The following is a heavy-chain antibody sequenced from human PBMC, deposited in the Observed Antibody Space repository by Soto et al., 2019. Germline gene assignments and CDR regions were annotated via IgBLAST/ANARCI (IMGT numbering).Heavy chain of an antibody. J-gene: IGHJ4*02. D-gene: IGHD2-2*01. CDR3: TTYCSSTSCLDY. Sequence: EVQLVESGGGLVKPGGSLRLSCAASGFTFSNAWMSWVRQAPGKGLEWVGRIKSKTDGGTTDYAAPVKGRFTISRDDSKNTLYLQMNNLKTEDTAVYYCTTYCSSTSCLDYWGQGTLVTVSS. V-gene: IGHV3-15*01. CDR2: IKSKTDGGTT. CDR1: GFTFSNAW.